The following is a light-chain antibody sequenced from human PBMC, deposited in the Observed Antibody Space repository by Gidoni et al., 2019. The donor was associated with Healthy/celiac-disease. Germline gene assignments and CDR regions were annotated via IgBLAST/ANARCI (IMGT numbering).Light chain of an antibody. J-gene: IGLJ3*02. CDR2: DVS. Sequence: QSDLTQPASVSGSPGQSITISCTGTSSDVGGYNYVPWYQQHPGKAPKLIIYDVSNRPSGVSNRFSGSKSGNTASLTISGLQAEDEADYYCSSYTSSSFWVFGGGTKLTVL. V-gene: IGLV2-14*03. CDR3: SSYTSSSFWV. CDR1: SSDVGGYNY.